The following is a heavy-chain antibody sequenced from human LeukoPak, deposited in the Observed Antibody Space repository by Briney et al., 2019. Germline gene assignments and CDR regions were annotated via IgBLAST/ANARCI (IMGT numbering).Heavy chain of an antibody. Sequence: GGSLRLSCAVSGFTFSNYWMHWVRQAPGKGLVWVSRINTDGRSTNYADSVKGRFTISRDNAKNTLYLQMNSLRAEDTAVYYCARGTTYGLDAFDIWGQGTMVTVSS. CDR2: INTDGRST. CDR1: GFTFSNYW. CDR3: ARGTTYGLDAFDI. D-gene: IGHD1-14*01. J-gene: IGHJ3*02. V-gene: IGHV3-74*01.